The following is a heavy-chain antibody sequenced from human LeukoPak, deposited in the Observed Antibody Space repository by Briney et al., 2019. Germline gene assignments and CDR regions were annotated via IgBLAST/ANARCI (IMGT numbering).Heavy chain of an antibody. CDR3: AKDHYSSGWYFDY. D-gene: IGHD6-19*01. CDR2: ISYDGSNK. V-gene: IGHV3-30*18. J-gene: IGHJ4*02. CDR1: GSTFSSYG. Sequence: GGSLRLSCAASGSTFSSYGMHWVRRAPGKGLEWVAIISYDGSNKYYADSVKGRFTISRDNSKNTLYLQMNSLRAENTAVYYCAKDHYSSGWYFDYWGQGTLVTVSS.